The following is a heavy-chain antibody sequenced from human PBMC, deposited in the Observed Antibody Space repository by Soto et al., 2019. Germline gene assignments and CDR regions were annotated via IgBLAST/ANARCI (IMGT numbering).Heavy chain of an antibody. V-gene: IGHV4-59*01. D-gene: IGHD3-3*01. J-gene: IGHJ6*02. CDR2: VYYSGST. CDR3: ARVGDFWSGHYYYYGMDG. CDR1: GGSISSYY. Sequence: PSETLSLTCTVSGGSISSYYWSWIRQPPGKGLEWIGYVYYSGSTNYNPSLKSRVTISVDTSKNQFSLKLSSVTAADTAVYYCARVGDFWSGHYYYYGMDGWGQGTTVTVSS.